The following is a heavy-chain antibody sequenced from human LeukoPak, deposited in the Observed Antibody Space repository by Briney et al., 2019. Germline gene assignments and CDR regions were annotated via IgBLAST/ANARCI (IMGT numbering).Heavy chain of an antibody. CDR2: INHSGST. V-gene: IGHV4-34*01. Sequence: GTLRLSCAASGFTFSSYGMSWVRQPPGKGLEWIGEINHSGSTNYNPSLKSRVTISVDTSKNQFSLKLSSVTAADTAVYYCARRGTMVRGVIITRDYYYMDVWGKGTTVTISS. CDR3: ARRGTMVRGVIITRDYYYMDV. D-gene: IGHD3-10*01. CDR1: GFTFSSYG. J-gene: IGHJ6*03.